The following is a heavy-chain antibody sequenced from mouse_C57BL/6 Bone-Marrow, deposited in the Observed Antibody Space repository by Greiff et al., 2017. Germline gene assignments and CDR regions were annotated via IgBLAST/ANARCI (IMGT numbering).Heavy chain of an antibody. D-gene: IGHD1-1*01. CDR3: ARGGSSFFDY. J-gene: IGHJ2*01. V-gene: IGHV5-6*01. CDR2: ISSGGSYT. CDR1: GFTFSSYG. Sequence: EVHLVESGGDLVKPGGSLKLSCAASGFTFSSYGMSWVRQTPDKRLEWVATISSGGSYTYYPDSVKGRFTISRDNAKNTLYLQMSSLKSEDTAMYYCARGGSSFFDYWGKGTTLTVSS.